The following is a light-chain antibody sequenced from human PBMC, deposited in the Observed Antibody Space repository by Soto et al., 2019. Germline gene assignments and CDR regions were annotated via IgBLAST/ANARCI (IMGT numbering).Light chain of an antibody. CDR1: SSDVGSYNR. CDR2: DVS. Sequence: QSALTQPPSVSGSPGQSVTISCTGTSSDVGSYNRVSWYQQPPGTAPKLIIYDVSNRPSGVPDRFSGSKSVNTASLTISGLQDEDEADYYCSLYTTTSTVLFGGGTKLTVL. V-gene: IGLV2-18*01. CDR3: SLYTTTSTVL. J-gene: IGLJ2*01.